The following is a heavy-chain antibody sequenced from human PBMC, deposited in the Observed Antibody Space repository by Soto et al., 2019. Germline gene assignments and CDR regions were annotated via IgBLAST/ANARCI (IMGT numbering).Heavy chain of an antibody. CDR2: ISAYNGNT. V-gene: IGHV1-18*01. Sequence: ASVKVSCKASGYTFTSYGISWVRQAPGQGLEWMGWISAYNGNTNYAQKLQGRVTMTTDTSTSTAYMELRSLRSDDTAVYYCARFSDPSEYYDFWSGYGIYWYFDLWGRGTLVTVSS. CDR1: GYTFTSYG. J-gene: IGHJ2*01. CDR3: ARFSDPSEYYDFWSGYGIYWYFDL. D-gene: IGHD3-3*01.